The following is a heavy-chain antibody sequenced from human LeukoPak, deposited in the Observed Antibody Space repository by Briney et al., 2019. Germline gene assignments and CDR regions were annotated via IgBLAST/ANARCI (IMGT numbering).Heavy chain of an antibody. J-gene: IGHJ3*02. D-gene: IGHD4-17*01. Sequence: GGSLRLSCAASGFIFSSYGMSWVRQAPGKGLEWVSGINWNGGSTGYADSVKGRFTISRDNAKNSLYLQMNSLRAEDTALYYCARTLTTVTTGHRAFDIWGQGTMVTVSS. V-gene: IGHV3-20*04. CDR3: ARTLTTVTTGHRAFDI. CDR2: INWNGGST. CDR1: GFIFSSYG.